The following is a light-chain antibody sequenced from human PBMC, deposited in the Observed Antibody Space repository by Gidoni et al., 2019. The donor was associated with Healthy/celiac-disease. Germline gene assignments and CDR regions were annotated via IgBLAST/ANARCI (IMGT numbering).Light chain of an antibody. CDR3: QQYGSSPPWT. CDR1: QSVSSSY. V-gene: IGKV3-20*01. J-gene: IGKJ1*01. CDR2: GAS. Sequence: EIVLTHAPGTLSLSPGERATLSCRASQSVSSSYLAWYQQKPGQAPRLLIYGASSRATGIPDRFSGSGSGTDFTLTISRLDPEDFAVYYCQQYGSSPPWTFGQGTKVEIK.